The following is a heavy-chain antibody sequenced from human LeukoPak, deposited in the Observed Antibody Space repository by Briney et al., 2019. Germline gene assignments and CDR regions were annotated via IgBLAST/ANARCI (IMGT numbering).Heavy chain of an antibody. CDR3: ARHGYQRYCSSTSCYNHYYYYMDV. Sequence: PSETLSLTCTVSGGSISSSTYYWGWIRQPPGKGLEWIGTIYYSGSTYYNPSLKSRVTISVDTSKNQFSLKLSSVTAADTAVYYCARHGYQRYCSSTSCYNHYYYYMDVWGKGTTVTVSS. J-gene: IGHJ6*03. CDR2: IYYSGST. V-gene: IGHV4-39*01. CDR1: GGSISSSTYY. D-gene: IGHD2-2*02.